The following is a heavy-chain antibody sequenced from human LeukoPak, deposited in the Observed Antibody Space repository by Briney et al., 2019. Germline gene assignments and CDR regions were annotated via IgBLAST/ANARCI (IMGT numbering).Heavy chain of an antibody. CDR3: ARDPNGDYIGAFDM. D-gene: IGHD4-17*01. Sequence: GGSLRLSCAASGFTFDDYAMHWVRQAPGKGLEWVSGISGSGTYYADFAKGRFTISRDNSKNTLYLQMNSLRAEDTATYYCARDPNGDYIGAFDMWGQGTMVTVS. V-gene: IGHV3-23*01. J-gene: IGHJ3*02. CDR2: ISGSGT. CDR1: GFTFDDYA.